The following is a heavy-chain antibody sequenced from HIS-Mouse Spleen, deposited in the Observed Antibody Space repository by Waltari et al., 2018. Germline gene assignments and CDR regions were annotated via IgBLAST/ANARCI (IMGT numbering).Heavy chain of an antibody. J-gene: IGHJ4*02. Sequence: QVQLQQWGAGLLKPSETLSLTCAVYGGSFSGYYWSWIRHPPGKGREWIGEINHSGRTNYNPSLKSRVTRSVDTSKNQFSLRLSSVTAADTAVYYCARNRLRSTYYFDYWGQGTLVTVSS. D-gene: IGHD4-17*01. CDR1: GGSFSGYY. V-gene: IGHV4-34*01. CDR2: INHSGRT. CDR3: ARNRLRSTYYFDY.